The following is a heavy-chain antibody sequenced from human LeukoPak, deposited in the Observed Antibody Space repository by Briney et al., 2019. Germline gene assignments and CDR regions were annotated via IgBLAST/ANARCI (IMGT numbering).Heavy chain of an antibody. CDR1: TLTFSSYV. CDR3: AKGRGTFGAIISDAFDV. J-gene: IGHJ3*01. CDR2: VSGSGGTT. V-gene: IGHV3-23*01. Sequence: GGSLRLSCAASTLTFSSYVMTWVRQAPGKGLEWVAIVSGSGGTTDYADSVKGRFTISRDNSNNMVYLQLKSLRVEDTAVYYCAKGRGTFGAIISDAFDVWGHGTMVIVSS. D-gene: IGHD3-3*01.